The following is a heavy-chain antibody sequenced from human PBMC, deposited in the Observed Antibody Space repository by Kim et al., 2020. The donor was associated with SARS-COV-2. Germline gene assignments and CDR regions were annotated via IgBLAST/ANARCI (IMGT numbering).Heavy chain of an antibody. D-gene: IGHD6-19*01. V-gene: IGHV3-23*01. J-gene: IGHJ4*02. CDR3: AKDQRQWPKGVDY. Sequence: YADSVKGRFTVSSDTSKRPLYLQMNSLRAEDTAIYYCAKDQRQWPKGVDYWGQGTLVTVSS.